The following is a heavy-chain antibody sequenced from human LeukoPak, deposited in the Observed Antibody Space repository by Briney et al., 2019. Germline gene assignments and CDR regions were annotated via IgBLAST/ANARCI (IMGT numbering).Heavy chain of an antibody. D-gene: IGHD6-25*01. J-gene: IGHJ4*02. CDR1: GFTFSDAW. V-gene: IGHV3-15*01. CDR3: TTRRQDGC. Sequence: GGSLRLSCVASGFTFSDAWMSWVRQAPGKGLEWVGRIKSKIDGGTIDYGAPVKGRFTISRGDSRNTLYLQMNSLKTEDTAVYYCTTRRQDGCWGQGTLVTVS. CDR2: IKSKIDGGTI.